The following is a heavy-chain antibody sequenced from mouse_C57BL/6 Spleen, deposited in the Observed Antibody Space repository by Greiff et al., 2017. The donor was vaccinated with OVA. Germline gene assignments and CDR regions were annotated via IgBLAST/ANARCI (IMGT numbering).Heavy chain of an antibody. J-gene: IGHJ2*01. CDR3: ARRGYYYGSSPFDY. CDR1: GYTFTSYW. D-gene: IGHD1-1*01. CDR2: IDPSDSYT. V-gene: IGHV1-69*01. Sequence: VQLQQPGAELVMPGASVKLSCKASGYTFTSYWMHWVKQRPGQGLEWIGEIDPSDSYTNYNQKFKGKSTLTVDKSSSTAYMQLSSLTSEDSAVYYCARRGYYYGSSPFDYWGQGTTLTVSS.